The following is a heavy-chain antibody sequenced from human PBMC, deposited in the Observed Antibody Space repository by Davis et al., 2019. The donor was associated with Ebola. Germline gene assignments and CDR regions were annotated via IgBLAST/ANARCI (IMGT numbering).Heavy chain of an antibody. CDR1: GYTF. D-gene: IGHD6-19*01. CDR3: ASRASGWYGWEMDV. CDR2: ISAYNGNT. V-gene: IGHV1-18*01. Sequence: AASVKVSCKASGYTFISWVRQAPGQGLEWMGWISAYNGNTNYAQKLQGRVTMTTDTSTSTAYTELRSLRSDDTAVYYCASRASGWYGWEMDVWGQGTTVTVSS. J-gene: IGHJ6*02.